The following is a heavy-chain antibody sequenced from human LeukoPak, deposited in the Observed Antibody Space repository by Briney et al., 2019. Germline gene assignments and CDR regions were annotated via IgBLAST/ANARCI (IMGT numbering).Heavy chain of an antibody. V-gene: IGHV3-9*01. CDR1: GFTFDDYA. CDR2: ISWNSGSI. CDR3: AKVAYYYDSSGYPTGAFDI. Sequence: GGSLRLSCAASGFTFDDYAMHWVRQAPGKGLEWVSGISWNSGSIGYADSVKGRFTISRDNAKNSLYLQMNSLRAEDTALYYCAKVAYYYDSSGYPTGAFDIWGQGTMVTVSS. D-gene: IGHD3-22*01. J-gene: IGHJ3*02.